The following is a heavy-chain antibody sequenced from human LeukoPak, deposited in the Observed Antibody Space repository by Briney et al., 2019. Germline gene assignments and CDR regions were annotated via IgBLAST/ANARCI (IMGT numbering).Heavy chain of an antibody. J-gene: IGHJ6*02. CDR1: AFTFSDYS. Sequence: GGSLRLSCAASAFTFSDYSMNWVRQAPGKGLEWISYIDTSSSTMYYADSVMGRFTISRDNAKESLYLQMISLRAEDTAVYYCARDHWVTMVRGVIPLYGLDVWGQGSTVTVSS. CDR2: IDTSSSTM. D-gene: IGHD3-10*01. V-gene: IGHV3-48*01. CDR3: ARDHWVTMVRGVIPLYGLDV.